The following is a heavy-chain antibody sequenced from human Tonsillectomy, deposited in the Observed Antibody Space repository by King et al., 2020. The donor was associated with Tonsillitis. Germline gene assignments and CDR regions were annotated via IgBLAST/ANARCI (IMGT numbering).Heavy chain of an antibody. CDR1: GFTFSSYG. D-gene: IGHD2-15*01. J-gene: IGHJ4*02. V-gene: IGHV3-30*02. CDR3: ATDCSGGSCYLDY. Sequence: QLVQSGGGVVQPGGSLRLSCAASGFTFSSYGMHWVRQAPGKGLEWVAFIRYDGSNKYYADSVKGRFTISRDNSKNTLYLQMNSLRAEDTAVYYCATDCSGGSCYLDYWGQGTPVTVSS. CDR2: IRYDGSNK.